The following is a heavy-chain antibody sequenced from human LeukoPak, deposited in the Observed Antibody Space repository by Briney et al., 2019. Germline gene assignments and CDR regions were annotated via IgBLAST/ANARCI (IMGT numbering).Heavy chain of an antibody. CDR2: ISNRGIII. V-gene: IGHV3-11*04. CDR1: GFNFSATY. Sequence: PGGSLRLSCAASGFNFSATYMTWIRQAPGKGLEWVSYISNRGIIINYADSVKGRFTISRDNAKNSLYLQMNSLRAEDTAVYYCARLTGKGLLLSPAFDIWGQGTMVTVSS. D-gene: IGHD3-3*01. J-gene: IGHJ3*02. CDR3: ARLTGKGLLLSPAFDI.